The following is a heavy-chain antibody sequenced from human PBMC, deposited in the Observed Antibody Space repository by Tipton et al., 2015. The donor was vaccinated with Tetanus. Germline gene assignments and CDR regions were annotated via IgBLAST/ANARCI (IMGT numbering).Heavy chain of an antibody. CDR2: IYQTGTT. Sequence: TLSLTCTVSGASFSSGDYYWSWIRKPPGKDLEWIGYIYQTGTTYYNPSLKGRVTISMDRSNTQFSLRLDSLTAADTAVYYCARHKQYYFDYWGPGTVVTVSS. J-gene: IGHJ4*02. CDR3: ARHKQYYFDY. V-gene: IGHV4-30-4*01. CDR1: GASFSSGDYY. D-gene: IGHD4-11*01.